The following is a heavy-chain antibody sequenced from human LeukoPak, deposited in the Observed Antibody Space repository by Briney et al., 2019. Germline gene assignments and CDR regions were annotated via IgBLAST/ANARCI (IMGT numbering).Heavy chain of an antibody. V-gene: IGHV4-39*01. Sequence: SETLSLTCTVSGASVSGSPYYWGWIRQPPGKGLEWIGSIYSSGSTYYNTSLQSRVTISIETSKNQISLRLKSVTAADTAMYYCAKSGGYGLIDYWGQGTLVTVSS. CDR2: IYSSGST. J-gene: IGHJ4*02. CDR3: AKSGGYGLIDY. CDR1: GASVSGSPYY. D-gene: IGHD1-26*01.